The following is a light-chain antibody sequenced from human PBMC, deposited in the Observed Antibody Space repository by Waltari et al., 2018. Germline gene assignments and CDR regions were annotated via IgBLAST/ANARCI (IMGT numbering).Light chain of an antibody. J-gene: IGKJ4*01. V-gene: IGKV1-27*01. CDR3: QKYNGPPIT. Sequence: QMTQSPSSLSASVGDTVTITCRASQGLFHYLACYQQKAGKPPKLLIYGASTLQSGVPSRFSGSGFGTDFTLTISSLQPEDVATYYCQKYNGPPITFGGGTKVEIK. CDR1: QGLFHY. CDR2: GAS.